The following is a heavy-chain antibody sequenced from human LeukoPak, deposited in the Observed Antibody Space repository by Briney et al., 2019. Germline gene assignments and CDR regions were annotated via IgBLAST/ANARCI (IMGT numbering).Heavy chain of an antibody. Sequence: PSETLSLTCTVSGYSISSGYYWGWIRQSPGKGLELIGSIYHSGTTYYNPSLKSRVTISVDTSKNQFSLKLSSVTAADTAVYYCARPNYDFWSGYYYWGQGTLVTVSS. J-gene: IGHJ4*02. CDR3: ARPNYDFWSGYYY. CDR1: GYSISSGYY. V-gene: IGHV4-38-2*02. CDR2: IYHSGTT. D-gene: IGHD3-3*01.